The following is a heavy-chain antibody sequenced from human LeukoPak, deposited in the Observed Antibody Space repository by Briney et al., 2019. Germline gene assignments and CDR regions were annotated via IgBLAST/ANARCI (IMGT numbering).Heavy chain of an antibody. CDR2: ISGSGGST. V-gene: IGHV3-23*01. CDR3: AKDWSPYYDFWSGPSMDV. J-gene: IGHJ6*04. Sequence: AGGSLRLSCAASGFTFSSYAMSWVRQAPGKGLEWVSAISGSGGSTYYADSVKGRFTISRDNSKNTLYLQMNSLRAEDTAVYYCAKDWSPYYDFWSGPSMDVWGKGTTVTVSS. D-gene: IGHD3-3*01. CDR1: GFTFSSYA.